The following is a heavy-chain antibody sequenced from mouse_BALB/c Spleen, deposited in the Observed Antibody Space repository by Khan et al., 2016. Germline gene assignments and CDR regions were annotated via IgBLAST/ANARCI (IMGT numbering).Heavy chain of an antibody. D-gene: IGHD4-1*01. V-gene: IGHV3-2*02. J-gene: IGHJ2*01. CDR2: ISYSGST. CDR1: GYSITSDYA. Sequence: EVKLEESGPGLVKPSQSLSLTCTVTGYSITSDYAWNWIRQFPGNKLEWMGYISYSGSTSYNPSLKSRISITRDTSKNQFFLQLNSVTTEDTGTYYCARWDDGFDYWGQGTTLTVSS. CDR3: ARWDDGFDY.